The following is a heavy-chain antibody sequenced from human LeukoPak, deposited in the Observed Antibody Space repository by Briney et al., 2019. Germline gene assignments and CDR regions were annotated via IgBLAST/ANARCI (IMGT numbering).Heavy chain of an antibody. Sequence: SETLSLTCTVSGGSISSHYWSWIRQPPGKGLEWIGYIYYSGSTNYNPSLKSRVTISIDTSKNQFSLKLSSVTAADTAVYYCARATPVGGVRFDYWGQGTLATVSS. CDR1: GGSISSHY. CDR2: IYYSGST. V-gene: IGHV4-59*11. J-gene: IGHJ4*02. CDR3: ARATPVGGVRFDY. D-gene: IGHD3-16*01.